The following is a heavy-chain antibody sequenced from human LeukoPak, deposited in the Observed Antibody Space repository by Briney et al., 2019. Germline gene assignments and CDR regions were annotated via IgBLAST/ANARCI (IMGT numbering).Heavy chain of an antibody. D-gene: IGHD2-15*01. Sequence: SETLFPTCTVSGGSISSYYWSWIRQPPGKGLEWIAYIYYSGSTNYNPSLKSRLTISVDTSKNQFSLKLSSVTAADTAVYYCARHKGGGSPYYYDMDVWGQGTTVTVSS. J-gene: IGHJ6*02. CDR1: GGSISSYY. V-gene: IGHV4-59*08. CDR2: IYYSGST. CDR3: ARHKGGGSPYYYDMDV.